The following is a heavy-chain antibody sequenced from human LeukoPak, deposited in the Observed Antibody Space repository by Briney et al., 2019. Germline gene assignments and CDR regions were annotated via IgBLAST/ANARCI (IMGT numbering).Heavy chain of an antibody. V-gene: IGHV3-66*01. Sequence: GGSLRLSCAASGFTVSSNYMSWVRQAPGKGLEWVSVIYSGGSTYCADSVKGRFTISRDNSKNTLYLQMNSLRADDTAVYYCAKGVKYIVVVTAQHYFDYWGQGTLVTVSS. J-gene: IGHJ4*02. CDR3: AKGVKYIVVVTAQHYFDY. CDR1: GFTVSSNY. CDR2: IYSGGST. D-gene: IGHD2-21*02.